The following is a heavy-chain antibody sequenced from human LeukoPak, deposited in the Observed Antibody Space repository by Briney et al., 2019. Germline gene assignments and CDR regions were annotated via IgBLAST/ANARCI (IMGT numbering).Heavy chain of an antibody. CDR1: GYTFTSYG. CDR3: ARAEWHYDSSGHFSGIDY. CDR2: ISAYNGNT. J-gene: IGHJ4*02. D-gene: IGHD3-22*01. V-gene: IGHV1-18*01. Sequence: ASVKVSCKASGYTFTSYGISWVRQAPGQGLEWMGWISAYNGNTNYAQKLQGRVTMTRNTSISTAYMELSSLRSEDTAVYYCARAEWHYDSSGHFSGIDYWGQGTLVTVSS.